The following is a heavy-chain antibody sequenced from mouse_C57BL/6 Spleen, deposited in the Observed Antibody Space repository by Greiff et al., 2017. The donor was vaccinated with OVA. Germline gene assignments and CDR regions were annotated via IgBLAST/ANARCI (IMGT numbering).Heavy chain of an antibody. J-gene: IGHJ3*01. Sequence: EVQLVESGGGLVQPGGSMKLSCVASGFTFSNYWMNWVRQSPEKGLEWVAQIRLKSDNYATHYAESVKGRFTISRDDSKSSVYLQMNNLRAEDTGIYYCTGKTGTFAYWGQGTLVTVSA. CDR2: IRLKSDNYAT. D-gene: IGHD4-1*01. CDR1: GFTFSNYW. V-gene: IGHV6-3*01. CDR3: TGKTGTFAY.